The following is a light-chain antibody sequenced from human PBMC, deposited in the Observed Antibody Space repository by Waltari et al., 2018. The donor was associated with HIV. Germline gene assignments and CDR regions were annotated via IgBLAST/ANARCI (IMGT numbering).Light chain of an antibody. J-gene: IGKJ4*01. V-gene: IGKV3-15*01. CDR3: QQDSKWPPLT. Sequence: LLTQSPATLSVSPGERVTLSCRASHDVGGNLAWYQQKPGQAPRLLISRASTRATGVPARFSGSGSGTEFTLIISSLQADDFGVYYCQQDSKWPPLTFGGGTKVEMK. CDR2: RAS. CDR1: HDVGGN.